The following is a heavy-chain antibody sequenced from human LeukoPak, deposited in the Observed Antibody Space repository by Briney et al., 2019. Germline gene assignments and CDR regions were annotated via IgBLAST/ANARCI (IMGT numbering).Heavy chain of an antibody. CDR2: IYNDGGT. Sequence: GGSLRLSCAASGFTVSSNYMSWVRQGPGKGLEWVALIYNDGGTHYTDSVKGRFTISRDTSRNTLFLQMNSLRVEDSAMYYCVKRLILGDLSIKGVFALWGQGTMVTV. D-gene: IGHD3-16*02. CDR3: VKRLILGDLSIKGVFAL. CDR1: GFTVSSNY. V-gene: IGHV3-53*01. J-gene: IGHJ3*01.